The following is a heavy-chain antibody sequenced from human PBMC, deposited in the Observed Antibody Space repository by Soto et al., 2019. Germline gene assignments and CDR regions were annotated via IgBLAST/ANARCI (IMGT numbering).Heavy chain of an antibody. CDR3: AREKMVGNAFDI. D-gene: IGHD2-8*01. Sequence: PGGSLRLSCAASGFTFSSYAMHWVRQAPGKGLEWVAVISYDGSNKYYADSVKGRFTISRDNSKNTLYLQMNSLRAEDTAVYYCAREKMVGNAFDIWGQGTMVTVSS. V-gene: IGHV3-30-3*01. J-gene: IGHJ3*02. CDR1: GFTFSSYA. CDR2: ISYDGSNK.